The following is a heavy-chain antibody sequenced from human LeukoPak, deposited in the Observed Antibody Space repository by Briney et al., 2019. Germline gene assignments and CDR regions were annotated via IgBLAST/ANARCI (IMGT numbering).Heavy chain of an antibody. V-gene: IGHV1-2*06. J-gene: IGHJ4*02. CDR1: GYAFTGYY. CDR3: AREGYYYDSSGYYLVY. D-gene: IGHD3-22*01. CDR2: INPNSGGT. Sequence: ASAKVSCKASGYAFTGYYMHWVRQAPGQGLEWMGRINPNSGGTNYAQKFQGRVTMTRDTSISTVYMELSRLRSDDTAVYYCAREGYYYDSSGYYLVYWGQGTLVTVSS.